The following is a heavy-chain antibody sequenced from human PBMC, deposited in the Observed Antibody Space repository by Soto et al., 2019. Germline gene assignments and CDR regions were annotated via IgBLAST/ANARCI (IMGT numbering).Heavy chain of an antibody. CDR2: INAGNGNT. Sequence: GASVKVSCKASGYTFTSYAMHWVRQAPGQRLEWMGWINAGNGNTKYSQKFQGRVTITRDTSASTAYMELSSLRSEDTAVYYCARESDSSGFYAFDIWGQGTMVTVS. CDR1: GYTFTSYA. CDR3: ARESDSSGFYAFDI. D-gene: IGHD6-19*01. J-gene: IGHJ3*02. V-gene: IGHV1-3*01.